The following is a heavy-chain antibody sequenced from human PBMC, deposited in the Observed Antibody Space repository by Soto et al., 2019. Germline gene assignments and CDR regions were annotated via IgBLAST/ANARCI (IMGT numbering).Heavy chain of an antibody. CDR2: ISSSSSAI. CDR1: GFTFSSYE. CDR3: SRVKYIDYVRSKDY. Sequence: EVQLVESGGGLAQPGGSLRLSCAASGFTFSSYEMSWVRQAPGKGLEWVSYISSSSSAIYYADSVKGRFTISRDNAKNSLYLQMSTLRAEDTAVYYCSRVKYIDYVRSKDYWGQGTLVTVAS. J-gene: IGHJ4*02. D-gene: IGHD3-10*02. V-gene: IGHV3-48*03.